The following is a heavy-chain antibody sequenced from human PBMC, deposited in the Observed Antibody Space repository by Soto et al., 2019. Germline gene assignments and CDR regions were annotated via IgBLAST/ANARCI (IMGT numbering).Heavy chain of an antibody. J-gene: IGHJ4*02. V-gene: IGHV1-18*04. CDR3: AREISLIMAAPAD. CDR1: GYAFSNYA. D-gene: IGHD2-8*01. CDR2: VSPYNGNA. Sequence: XSVKVSCNTSGYAFSNYASRLVRQAPGQGLECMGWVSPYNGNANYTEKFQGRVSMTTDTSTTTAYMELTSPTSDDTAIYYCAREISLIMAAPADWGQGTLVTVSS.